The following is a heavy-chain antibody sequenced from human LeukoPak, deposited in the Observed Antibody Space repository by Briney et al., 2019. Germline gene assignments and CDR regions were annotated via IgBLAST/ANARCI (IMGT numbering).Heavy chain of an antibody. J-gene: IGHJ4*02. CDR3: ARVEYYYDSSGYFDY. CDR1: GFTLSSYW. Sequence: PGGPLRLSCAASGFTLSSYWMSWVRQAPGKGVEWVANIKQDGSEQYYVDSVKGRFTIYRDNAKNSLYLQMNSLRAEDMAVYYCARVEYYYDSSGYFDYWGQGTLVTVSS. CDR2: IKQDGSEQ. V-gene: IGHV3-7*04. D-gene: IGHD3-22*01.